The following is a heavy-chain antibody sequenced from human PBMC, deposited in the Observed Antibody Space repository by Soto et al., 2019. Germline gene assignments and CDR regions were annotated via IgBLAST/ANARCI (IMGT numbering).Heavy chain of an antibody. CDR3: ARLTPEEMATTYLDN. Sequence: TLSLTCTVSGESISSRSHYWGWIRQPPGKGLEWIGSIYYSGSTYYKPSLKSRVTISIDAPMNQSSLKLSSVTAADTAVYYFARLTPEEMATTYLDNRAQGTLVTVS. V-gene: IGHV4-39*01. CDR2: IYYSGST. D-gene: IGHD1-1*01. J-gene: IGHJ4*02. CDR1: GESISSRSHY.